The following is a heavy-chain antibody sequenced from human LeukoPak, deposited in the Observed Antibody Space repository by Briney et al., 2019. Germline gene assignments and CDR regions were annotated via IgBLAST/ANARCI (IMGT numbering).Heavy chain of an antibody. CDR2: IYYSGST. CDR3: ARSVTMVRGVPYYFDY. Sequence: SETLSLTCTVSGGSISSYYWSWIRQPPGKGLEWIGYIYYSGSTNYNPSLKSRVTISVDTSKNQFSLKLSSVIAADTAVYYCARSVTMVRGVPYYFDYWGQGTLVTVSS. V-gene: IGHV4-59*01. J-gene: IGHJ4*02. CDR1: GGSISSYY. D-gene: IGHD3-10*01.